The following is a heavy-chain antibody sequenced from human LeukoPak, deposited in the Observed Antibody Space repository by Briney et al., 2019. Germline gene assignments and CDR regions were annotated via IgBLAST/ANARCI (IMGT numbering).Heavy chain of an antibody. Sequence: GGSLRLSCAGSGFIFSNYAMHWVRQPPGKGLEWVSGISWNSGSIDYADSVKGRFTISRDNAKNSLYLQMNSLRVEDTAFYYCAKDNRRHYTSGPNPDSLHWGQGALVTVSS. CDR3: AKDNRRHYTSGPNPDSLH. CDR1: GFIFSNYA. J-gene: IGHJ4*02. V-gene: IGHV3-9*01. D-gene: IGHD6-19*01. CDR2: ISWNSGSI.